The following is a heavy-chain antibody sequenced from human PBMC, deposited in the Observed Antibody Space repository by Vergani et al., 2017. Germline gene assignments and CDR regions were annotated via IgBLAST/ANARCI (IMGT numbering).Heavy chain of an antibody. CDR3: ASVGTGYRADY. CDR2: IYTSGST. J-gene: IGHJ4*02. D-gene: IGHD1-1*01. Sequence: QVQLQQWGAGLLKPSETLSLTCAVYGGSFSGYYWSWIRQPAGKGLEWIGRIYTSGSTNYNPSLKSRVTISVDTSKNQFSLKLSSVTAADTAVYYCASVGTGYRADYWGQGTLVTVSS. CDR1: GGSFSGYY. V-gene: IGHV4-59*10.